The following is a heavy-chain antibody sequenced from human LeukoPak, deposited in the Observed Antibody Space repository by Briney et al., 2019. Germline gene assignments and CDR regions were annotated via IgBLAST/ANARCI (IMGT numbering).Heavy chain of an antibody. CDR3: ARVAPMYYYGMDV. D-gene: IGHD2-2*01. Sequence: GGSLRPSCAASGFTVSSNYMSWVRQAPGKGLEWVSVIYSGGSTYYADSVKGRFTISRHDSKNTLYLQMNSLRAEDTAVYYCARVAPMYYYGMDVWGQGTTVTVSS. J-gene: IGHJ6*02. CDR2: IYSGGST. V-gene: IGHV3-53*04. CDR1: GFTVSSNY.